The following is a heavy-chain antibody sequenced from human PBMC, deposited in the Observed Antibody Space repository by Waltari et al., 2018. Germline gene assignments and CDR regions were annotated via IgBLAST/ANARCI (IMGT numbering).Heavy chain of an antibody. CDR1: GFPVSGYA. D-gene: IGHD1-26*01. CDR3: ATELVMRWEPLNAFDV. J-gene: IGHJ3*01. V-gene: IGHV3-48*03. Sequence: EEQLVESGGGLVQPGGSLRLSCPSSGFPVSGYASNWVRQAPGKGLEWLSYIDYSGGTQYYADSVKGRFTISRDNAKNSLFLQMTSLRVEDTAVYYCATELVMRWEPLNAFDVWGQGTRVTVSS. CDR2: IDYSGGTQ.